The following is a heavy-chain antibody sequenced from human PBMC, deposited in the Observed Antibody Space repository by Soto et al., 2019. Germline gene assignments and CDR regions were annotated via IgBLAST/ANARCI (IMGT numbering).Heavy chain of an antibody. J-gene: IGHJ6*03. CDR1: GFTFSSYA. V-gene: IGHV3-23*01. D-gene: IGHD3-3*01. Sequence: PGGSLRLSCAASGFTFSSYAMSWVRQAPGKGLEWVSAISGSGGSTYYADSVKGRFTISRDNSKNTLYLQMNSLRAEDTAVYYCAKSLIDFWSGSEVYYYYMDVWGKGTTVTVSS. CDR3: AKSLIDFWSGSEVYYYYMDV. CDR2: ISGSGGST.